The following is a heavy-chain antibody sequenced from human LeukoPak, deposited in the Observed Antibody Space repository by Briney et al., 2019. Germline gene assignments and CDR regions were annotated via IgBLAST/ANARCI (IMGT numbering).Heavy chain of an antibody. V-gene: IGHV3-15*01. J-gene: IGHJ6*02. Sequence: PGGSLRLSCAASGFTFSNAWMSWGRQAPGKGLEWVGRIKSKTDGWTTDYTAPMKARFTISRDDSKNTLYLHMHSLKTADTAVYYCTTGPFDYYGSASYLANGMDVWGQGTTVTVSS. CDR3: TTGPFDYYGSASYLANGMDV. CDR1: GFTFSNAW. D-gene: IGHD3-10*01. CDR2: IKSKTDGWTT.